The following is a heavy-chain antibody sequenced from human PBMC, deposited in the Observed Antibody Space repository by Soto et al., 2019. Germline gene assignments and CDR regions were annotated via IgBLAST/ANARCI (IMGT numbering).Heavy chain of an antibody. Sequence: SVKVSCKASGGTFSSYAISWVRQAPGQGLEWMGGIIPIFGTANYAQKFQGRVTITADESTSTAYMELSSLRSEDTAVYYCASGDCSSTSCYRRGRMVTLITYYYYGMDAWGQGTTVTVSS. J-gene: IGHJ6*02. CDR1: GGTFSSYA. CDR2: IIPIFGTA. CDR3: ASGDCSSTSCYRRGRMVTLITYYYYGMDA. V-gene: IGHV1-69*13. D-gene: IGHD2-2*01.